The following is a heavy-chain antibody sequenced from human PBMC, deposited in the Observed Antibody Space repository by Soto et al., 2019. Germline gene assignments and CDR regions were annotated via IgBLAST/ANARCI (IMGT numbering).Heavy chain of an antibody. CDR2: ISYTGSTI. CDR1: GFTFSNYE. CDR3: ARGLRIYYDRSGLHY. Sequence: PGGSLRLSCAASGFTFSNYEMNWVRQTPGKGLEWVSYISYTGSTIYYADSVRGRFTISRDNSKNSLYLQMNSLRAEDTAVYYCARGLRIYYDRSGLHYWGQGTLVTVS. D-gene: IGHD3-22*01. J-gene: IGHJ4*02. V-gene: IGHV3-48*03.